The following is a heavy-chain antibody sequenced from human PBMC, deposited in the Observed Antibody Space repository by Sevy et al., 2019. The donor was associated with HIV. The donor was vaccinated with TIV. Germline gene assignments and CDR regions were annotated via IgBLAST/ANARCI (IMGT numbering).Heavy chain of an antibody. Sequence: GGSLRLSCAASGFTFSDHYVDWVRQAPGKGLEWVGRIRNRPNSYTTEYAASVKGRFTISRDDSRNSVYLQMNSLKTEDTAVYYCTRDLYGSGWFYFDYWGQGTLVTVSS. CDR2: IRNRPNSYTT. CDR3: TRDLYGSGWFYFDY. D-gene: IGHD6-19*01. V-gene: IGHV3-72*01. J-gene: IGHJ4*02. CDR1: GFTFSDHY.